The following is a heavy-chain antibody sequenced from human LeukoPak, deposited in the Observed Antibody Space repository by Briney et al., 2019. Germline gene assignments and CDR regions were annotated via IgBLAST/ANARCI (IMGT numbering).Heavy chain of an antibody. CDR2: ISWNSGSI. D-gene: IGHD3-9*01. CDR1: GFTFDDYA. CDR3: ARGIATGIDFFDP. J-gene: IGHJ5*02. V-gene: IGHV3-9*01. Sequence: GGSLRLSCAASGFTFDDYAMHWVRRAPGKGLEWVSGISWNSGSIGYADSVKGRFTISRDNAKNSLYLQMNSLRAEDTGVYYCARGIATGIDFFDPWGQGTLVTISS.